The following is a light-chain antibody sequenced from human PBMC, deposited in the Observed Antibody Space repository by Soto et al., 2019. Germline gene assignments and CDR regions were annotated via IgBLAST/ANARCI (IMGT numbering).Light chain of an antibody. V-gene: IGKV1-6*01. CDR1: QRVGTY. CDR2: AAS. Sequence: IQMTQSPSSLSASVVDRFTITFLASQRVGTYLNWYQQKPGKAPTLLIYAASNLQSGDPSRFRGSRSGTEFTLTVSSLQPEDFATYYCLQDHDDSWTFGQGTKVDIK. J-gene: IGKJ1*01. CDR3: LQDHDDSWT.